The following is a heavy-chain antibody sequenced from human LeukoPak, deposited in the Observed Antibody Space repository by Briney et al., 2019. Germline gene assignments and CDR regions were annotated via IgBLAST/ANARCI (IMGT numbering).Heavy chain of an antibody. CDR3: ASSSWYSTSWLDP. V-gene: IGHV1-69*04. D-gene: IGHD6-13*01. CDR2: IIPILGIA. CDR1: GGTFSSYA. J-gene: IGHJ5*02. Sequence: GSSVKVSCKASGGTFSSYAISWVRQAPGQGLEWMGRIIPILGIANYAQKFQGRVTITADKPTSTAYMELSSLRSEDTAVYYCASSSWYSTSWLDPWGQGTLVTVSS.